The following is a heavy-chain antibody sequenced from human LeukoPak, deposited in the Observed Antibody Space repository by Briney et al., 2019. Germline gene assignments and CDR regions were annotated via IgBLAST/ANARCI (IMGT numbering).Heavy chain of an antibody. CDR2: ISGSGGST. J-gene: IGHJ4*02. D-gene: IGHD6-19*01. CDR1: GFTFNSYA. CDR3: AKDGGSGWVFDY. Sequence: GGALRLSCAASGFTFNSYAMRWGRPAPGKGLEWVSAISGSGGSTYYADSVKGRFTISRDNSKNTLYLQMNSLRAEDTAVYYCAKDGGSGWVFDYWGQGTLVTVSS. V-gene: IGHV3-23*01.